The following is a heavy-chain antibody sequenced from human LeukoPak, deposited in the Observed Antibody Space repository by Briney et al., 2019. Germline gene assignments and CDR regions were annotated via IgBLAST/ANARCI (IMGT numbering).Heavy chain of an antibody. CDR2: INPNSGGT. V-gene: IGHV1-2*02. CDR3: ARGTFAAADAFDI. D-gene: IGHD6-13*01. CDR1: GGTFSSYA. Sequence: ASVKVSCKASGGTFSSYAISWVRQAPGQGLEWMGWINPNSGGTNHAQKFQGRVTMTRDTSISTAYMELNRLRSDDTAVYYCARGTFAAADAFDIWGQGTMVTVSS. J-gene: IGHJ3*02.